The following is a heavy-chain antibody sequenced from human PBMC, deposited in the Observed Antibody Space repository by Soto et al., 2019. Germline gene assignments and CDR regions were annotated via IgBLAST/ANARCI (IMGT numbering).Heavy chain of an antibody. D-gene: IGHD2-21*02. CDR3: AKGGFTYCGGDCYFDY. V-gene: IGHV3-30*18. Sequence: QVQLVESGGGVVQPGRSLRLSCAASGFTFSSYGMHWVRQAPGKGLEWVAVISYDGSNKYYADSVKGRFTISRDNSKNTLYLQMNSLRAEDTAVYYCAKGGFTYCGGDCYFDYWGQGTLVTVSS. CDR2: ISYDGSNK. J-gene: IGHJ4*02. CDR1: GFTFSSYG.